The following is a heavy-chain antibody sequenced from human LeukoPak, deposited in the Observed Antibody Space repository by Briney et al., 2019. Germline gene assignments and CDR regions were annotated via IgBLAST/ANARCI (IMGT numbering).Heavy chain of an antibody. CDR2: ISGSGDST. CDR3: AKVDCSSTSCYK. J-gene: IGHJ4*02. CDR1: GFTFSSYA. Sequence: GGSLRLSCAASGFTFSSYAMSWVRRAPEKWLEWVSAISGSGDSTYYADSVKGRSSISRDDSKNTVHLQMNSLRAEDTAVYYCAKVDCSSTSCYKWGQGTLVTVSS. D-gene: IGHD2-2*02. V-gene: IGHV3-23*01.